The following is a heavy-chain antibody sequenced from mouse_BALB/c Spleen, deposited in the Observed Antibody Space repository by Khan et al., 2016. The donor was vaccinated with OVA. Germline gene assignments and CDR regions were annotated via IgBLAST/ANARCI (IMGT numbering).Heavy chain of an antibody. CDR2: IWGGGGT. V-gene: IGHV2-6-4*01. D-gene: IGHD2-14*01. CDR1: GFSLSRYN. Sequence: QVQLKESGPGLVAPSQSLSITCSVSGFSLSRYNIHWVRQPPGKGLEWLGMIWGGGGTDYNSTLKSRLSIRKDNSKSQVLLKMNSLQTDNTAMYYCASADYRYDGCYAMDYWGQGTSVTVSS. CDR3: ASADYRYDGCYAMDY. J-gene: IGHJ4*01.